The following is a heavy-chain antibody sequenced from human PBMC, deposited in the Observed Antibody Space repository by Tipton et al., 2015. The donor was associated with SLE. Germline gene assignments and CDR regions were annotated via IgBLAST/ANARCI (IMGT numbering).Heavy chain of an antibody. CDR3: AREPGVSFGGGPY. D-gene: IGHD3-16*01. CDR2: ISSSSSTI. Sequence: GSLRLSCAASGFTFSSYSMNWVRQAPGKGLEWVSYISSSSSTIYYADSVKGRFTISRDNAKNSLYLQMNSLRAEDTAVYYCAREPGVSFGGGPYWGQGTLVTVSS. CDR1: GFTFSSYS. V-gene: IGHV3-48*01. J-gene: IGHJ4*02.